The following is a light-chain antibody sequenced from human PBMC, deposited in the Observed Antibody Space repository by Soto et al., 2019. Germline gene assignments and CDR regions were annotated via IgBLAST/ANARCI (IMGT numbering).Light chain of an antibody. CDR1: SSDVGGYKF. Sequence: QSALTQPASVSGSPGQSITISCTGTSSDVGGYKFVSWYQQHPGKVPKLLIYEVTNRPSGVSNRFSGSKSGNTASLTISGLQAGDEADYYCSSYAGSSPLYVFGTGTKVTVL. CDR3: SSYAGSSPLYV. V-gene: IGLV2-14*01. CDR2: EVT. J-gene: IGLJ1*01.